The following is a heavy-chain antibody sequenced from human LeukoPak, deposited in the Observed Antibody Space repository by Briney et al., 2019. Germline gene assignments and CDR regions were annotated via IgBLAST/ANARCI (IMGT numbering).Heavy chain of an antibody. V-gene: IGHV3-23*01. CDR1: GFTVSSNS. CDR2: ISGSGGST. Sequence: AGGSLRLSCTVSGFTVSSNSMSWVRQAPGKGLEWVSVISGSGGSTYYADSVKGRFTISRDNSKNTLYLQMNSLRAEDTAVYYCARGPVGDGYNFDYWGQGTLVTVSS. J-gene: IGHJ4*02. CDR3: ARGPVGDGYNFDY. D-gene: IGHD5-24*01.